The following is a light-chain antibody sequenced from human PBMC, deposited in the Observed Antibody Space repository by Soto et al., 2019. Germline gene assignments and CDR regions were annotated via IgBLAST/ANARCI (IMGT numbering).Light chain of an antibody. Sequence: AVQLTQSPSSPSEFLGDRVTITCRASQAIRNDLVWFQQKPGKAPILLINAASTLQSGVPPRFSGSGSGTDFTLTISSLQAEDFATYYCLQDYTYPRTFGGGTKVDI. CDR3: LQDYTYPRT. V-gene: IGKV1-6*01. J-gene: IGKJ4*01. CDR1: QAIRND. CDR2: AAS.